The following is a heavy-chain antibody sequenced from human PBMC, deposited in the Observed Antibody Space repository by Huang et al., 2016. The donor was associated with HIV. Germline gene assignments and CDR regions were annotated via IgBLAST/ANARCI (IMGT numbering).Heavy chain of an antibody. CDR3: ATKADAMDV. J-gene: IGHJ6*02. CDR2: IRQDGSEK. CDR1: TVTFSAYW. D-gene: IGHD2-8*01. V-gene: IGHV3-7*01. Sequence: LVESGGGLVRPGGSLRLACAGSTVTFSAYWMTWVRQAPGQGLEWVASIRQDGSEKHYVDVVEGRFNISRDNGKKLLFLEMRSLGVDDTAVYFCATKADAMDVWGQGTTVIVSS.